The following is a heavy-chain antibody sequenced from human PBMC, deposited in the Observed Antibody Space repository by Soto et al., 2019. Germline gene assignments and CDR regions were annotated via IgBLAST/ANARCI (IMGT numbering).Heavy chain of an antibody. D-gene: IGHD1-26*01. CDR1: GDSITSCGYY. Sequence: QVQLRESGPGLVKPSQALSLVCSVSGDSITSCGYYWTWLRQRPGKGLEWFGYIYFTGTAYSNPSHKSRMKTSVDTSKNQFSLRLSPVTAADTAFYYCARESVIRSGWFDPWGQGPLVTVSS. J-gene: IGHJ5*02. CDR2: IYFTGTA. V-gene: IGHV4-31*03. CDR3: ARESVIRSGWFDP.